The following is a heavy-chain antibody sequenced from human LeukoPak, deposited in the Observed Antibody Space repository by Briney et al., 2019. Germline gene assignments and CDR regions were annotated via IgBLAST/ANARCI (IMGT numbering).Heavy chain of an antibody. CDR1: GYTFTGYA. CDR3: ARDQLRYYGSGSYYSDMDV. D-gene: IGHD3-10*01. CDR2: ISAYNGVT. V-gene: IGHV1-18*01. J-gene: IGHJ6*02. Sequence: ASVKVSCKASGYTFTGYAVSWVRQAPGQGLEWIGWISAYNGVTNYAQKFQGRVTMTTDTSTTTGYMELRSLRSDDTAVYYCARDQLRYYGSGSYYSDMDVSGQGTTVTVSS.